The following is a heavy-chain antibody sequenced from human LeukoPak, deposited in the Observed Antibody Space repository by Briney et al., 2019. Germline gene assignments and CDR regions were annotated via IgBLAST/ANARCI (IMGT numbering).Heavy chain of an antibody. D-gene: IGHD3-22*01. V-gene: IGHV3-23*01. CDR3: AKTNGYYDL. Sequence: GGSLRLSCAASGFTFSSNGMSWVRKAPGKGLEWVSSISGSGDKTYYADSVKGRFTISRDNSKSTMYLQMNSLRAEDTAVYHCAKTNGYYDLWGQGTLVVVSS. CDR2: ISGSGDKT. J-gene: IGHJ4*02. CDR1: GFTFSSNG.